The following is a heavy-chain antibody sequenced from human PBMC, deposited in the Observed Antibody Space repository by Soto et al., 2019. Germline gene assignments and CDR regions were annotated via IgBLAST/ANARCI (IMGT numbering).Heavy chain of an antibody. Sequence: EVELLESGGGLVQPGGSLRLSCAASGFTFSNFAMNWVRQAPGKGLEWVAAISADGVRPYYADALRGRFTISRDNSKNTLYLQMDSLRAADTAVYYCTKDGLQRGYTGYDDWGQGTLVTVSS. V-gene: IGHV3-23*01. CDR3: TKDGLQRGYTGYDD. CDR2: ISADGVRP. D-gene: IGHD5-12*01. J-gene: IGHJ4*02. CDR1: GFTFSNFA.